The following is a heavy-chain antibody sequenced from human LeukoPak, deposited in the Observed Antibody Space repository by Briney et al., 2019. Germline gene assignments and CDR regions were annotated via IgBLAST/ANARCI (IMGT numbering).Heavy chain of an antibody. CDR1: GGSISSHY. D-gene: IGHD3-3*01. CDR2: IYYSGST. CDR3: ARTQINYDFWSGYAYYYYYYMDV. V-gene: IGHV4-59*11. J-gene: IGHJ6*03. Sequence: PSETLSLTCTVSGGSISSHYWSWIRQPPGKGLEWIGYIYYSGSTNYNPSLKSRVTISVDTSKNQFSLKLSSVTAADTAVYYCARTQINYDFWSGYAYYYYYYMDVWGKGTTVTVSS.